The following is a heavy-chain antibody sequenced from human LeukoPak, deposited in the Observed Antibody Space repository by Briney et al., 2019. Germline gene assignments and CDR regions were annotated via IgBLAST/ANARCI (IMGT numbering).Heavy chain of an antibody. V-gene: IGHV4-39*07. J-gene: IGHJ4*02. CDR2: IYYSGST. CDR1: GGSISSSSYY. CDR3: ARGTYSSSNPLDY. Sequence: TPSETLSLTCTVSGGSISSSSYYWGWIRQPPGKGLEWIGSIYYSGSTYYNPSLKSRVTISVDTSKNQFSLKLSSVTAADTAVYYCARGTYSSSNPLDYWGQGTLVTVSS. D-gene: IGHD6-13*01.